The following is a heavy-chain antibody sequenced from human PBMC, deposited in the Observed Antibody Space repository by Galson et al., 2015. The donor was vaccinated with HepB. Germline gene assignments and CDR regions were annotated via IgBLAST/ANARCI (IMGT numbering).Heavy chain of an antibody. J-gene: IGHJ4*02. V-gene: IGHV3-21*01. D-gene: IGHD4-17*01. CDR1: GFTFSSYS. Sequence: SLRLSCAASGFTFSSYSMNWVRQAPGKGLEWVSSISGSSSYIYYADSVKGRFTISRDNAKNSLYLQMNSLRAEDTALYYCARDRYGDYAIDYWGQGTLATVSS. CDR3: ARDRYGDYAIDY. CDR2: ISGSSSYI.